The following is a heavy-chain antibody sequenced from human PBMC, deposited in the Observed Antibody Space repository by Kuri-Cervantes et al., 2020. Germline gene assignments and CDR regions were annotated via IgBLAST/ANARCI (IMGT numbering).Heavy chain of an antibody. CDR2: IWYDGSNK. CDR1: GFTFSSYG. D-gene: IGHD6-19*01. Sequence: LKISCAASGFTFSSYGMHWVRQAPGKGLEWVAVIWYDGSNKYYADSVKGRFTISRDNSKNTLYLQMNSLRAEDTTVYYCARDRLRLVSDDAFDIWGQGTMVTVSS. J-gene: IGHJ3*02. V-gene: IGHV3-33*01. CDR3: ARDRLRLVSDDAFDI.